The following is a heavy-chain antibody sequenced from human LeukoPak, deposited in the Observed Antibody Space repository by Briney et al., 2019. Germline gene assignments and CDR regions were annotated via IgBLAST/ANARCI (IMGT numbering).Heavy chain of an antibody. D-gene: IGHD2-2*01. J-gene: IGHJ3*02. Sequence: ASVKVSCKASGYTFTSYDINWVRQATGQGLEWMGWMNPNSGNTGYAQKFQGRVTMTRDTSISTAYMELSRLRSDDTAVYYCARDLPHCSSTSCYLPDAFDIWGQGTMVTVSS. CDR1: GYTFTSYD. CDR3: ARDLPHCSSTSCYLPDAFDI. V-gene: IGHV1-8*01. CDR2: MNPNSGNT.